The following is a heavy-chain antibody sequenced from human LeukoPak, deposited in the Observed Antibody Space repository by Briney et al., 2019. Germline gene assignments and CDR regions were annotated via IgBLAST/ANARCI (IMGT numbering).Heavy chain of an antibody. J-gene: IGHJ4*02. CDR2: LNPHSGGT. D-gene: IGHD3-22*01. V-gene: IGHV1-2*06. CDR3: ARIDSGYPYTDS. CDR1: GYTFTGYF. Sequence: ASVKVSCKASGYTFTGYFMHWVRQAPGEGLECMGRLNPHSGGTDYAQKFQDRVTMTRDASISTAYMELSSLRSDDTSVYYCARIDSGYPYTDSWGQGTLVNVSS.